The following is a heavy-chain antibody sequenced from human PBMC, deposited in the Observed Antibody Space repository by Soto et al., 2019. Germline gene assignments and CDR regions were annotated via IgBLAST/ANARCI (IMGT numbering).Heavy chain of an antibody. Sequence: SETLSLTCTVYEGSFSGYYWSWIRQPPGKGLEWIGEINHSGSTNYNPSLKSRVTISIDTSKNQFSLKLNSVTAADTAVYYCARVSDGSYGFKRFDPWGQGTLVTVSS. CDR1: EGSFSGYY. V-gene: IGHV4-34*01. CDR3: ARVSDGSYGFKRFDP. CDR2: INHSGST. D-gene: IGHD1-26*01. J-gene: IGHJ5*02.